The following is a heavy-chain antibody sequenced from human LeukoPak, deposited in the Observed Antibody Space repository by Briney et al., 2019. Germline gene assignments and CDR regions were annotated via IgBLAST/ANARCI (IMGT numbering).Heavy chain of an antibody. D-gene: IGHD2-8*01. V-gene: IGHV3-30*18. CDR1: GFTFSSYG. Sequence: GGSLRLSCAASGFTFSSYGMHWVRQAPGKGLEWVAVISCDGSNKYYADSVKGRFTISRDNYKNTLYLQMNSLRAEDTAVYYCAKGDVLMVYGSYYYGMDVWGQGTTVTVSS. J-gene: IGHJ6*02. CDR3: AKGDVLMVYGSYYYGMDV. CDR2: ISCDGSNK.